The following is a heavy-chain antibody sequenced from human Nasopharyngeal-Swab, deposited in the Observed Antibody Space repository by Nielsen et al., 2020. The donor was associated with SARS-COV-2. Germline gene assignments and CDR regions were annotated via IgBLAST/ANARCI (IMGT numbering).Heavy chain of an antibody. CDR3: ARGTRDGFGTDTVS. Sequence: ASVQVSCNASGYTFTSNYLLWVRHDPRHGPEWMGWINPETGDTKYAQKFQGRVNLTTDTSISTSHLGLRSLGSDDTAPYYCARGTRDGFGTDTVSWGQGTLVTVSS. CDR2: INPETGDT. D-gene: IGHD5-24*01. V-gene: IGHV1-2*02. J-gene: IGHJ4*02. CDR1: GYTFTSNY.